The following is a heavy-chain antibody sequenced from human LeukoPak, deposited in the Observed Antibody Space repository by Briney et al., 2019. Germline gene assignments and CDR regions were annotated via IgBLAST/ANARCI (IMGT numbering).Heavy chain of an antibody. D-gene: IGHD2-15*01. J-gene: IGHJ1*01. Sequence: GGSLRLSCAASGFTFSSYAMSWVRQAPGKGLEWVSAISGSGGSTYYADSVKGRFTISRDNSKNTLYLQMNSLRAEDTAVYYCAKEEAEVVAATIAEYFQHWGQGTLVTVSS. CDR2: ISGSGGST. V-gene: IGHV3-23*01. CDR1: GFTFSSYA. CDR3: AKEEAEVVAATIAEYFQH.